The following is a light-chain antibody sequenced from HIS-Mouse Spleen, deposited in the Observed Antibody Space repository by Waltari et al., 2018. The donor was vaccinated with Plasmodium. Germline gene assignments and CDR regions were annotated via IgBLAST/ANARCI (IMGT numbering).Light chain of an antibody. CDR3: QQSYSTWT. CDR2: AAS. CDR1: QSISSY. J-gene: IGKJ1*01. V-gene: IGKV1-39*01. Sequence: DIQMTQSPSSLSASVEYRVTITCRASQSISSYLNWYQQKPGKAPKLLIYAASSLQSGVPSRFSGSGSGTDFTLTISSLQPEYFATYYCQQSYSTWTFGQGTKVEIK.